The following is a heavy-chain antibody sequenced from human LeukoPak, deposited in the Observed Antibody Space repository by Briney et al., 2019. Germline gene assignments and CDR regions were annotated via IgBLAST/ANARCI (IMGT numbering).Heavy chain of an antibody. CDR3: ARDRGYCSSTSCYGFDY. CDR2: IYTSGST. V-gene: IGHV4-4*07. J-gene: IGHJ4*02. Sequence: PSETLSLTCTVSGGSINNYYWSWIRQPAGKGLEWIGRIYTSGSTNYNPSLKSRVTISVDTSKNQFSLKLSSVTAADTAVYYCARDRGYCSSTSCYGFDYWGQGTLVTVSS. D-gene: IGHD2-2*01. CDR1: GGSINNYY.